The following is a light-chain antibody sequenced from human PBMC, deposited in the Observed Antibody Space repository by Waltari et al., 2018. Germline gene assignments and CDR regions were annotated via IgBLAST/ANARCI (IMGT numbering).Light chain of an antibody. CDR3: LQRSNWPPT. V-gene: IGKV3-11*01. Sequence: EIILTQSPATLSLSPGDRATLSCRASQRVGNSLSWYQQKPGQAPRPLIYNASTRPTGIPARFGGSGSGTDFTLTVGSLEPEDFAVYFCLQRSNWPPTFGGGTTVEIK. J-gene: IGKJ4*01. CDR2: NAS. CDR1: QRVGNS.